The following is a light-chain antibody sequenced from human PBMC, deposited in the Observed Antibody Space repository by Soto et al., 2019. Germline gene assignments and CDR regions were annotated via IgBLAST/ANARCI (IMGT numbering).Light chain of an antibody. V-gene: IGKV3-20*01. CDR1: QTVISNS. CDR3: QQYGGSNS. Sequence: EIVLTQSPGTLSLSPGQRATLSCRASQTVISNSLAWYQQKPGQAPRLLVFGAPSRATGITDRFSGTGSGRDFTLTISRLEPEDFAVYYCQQYGGSNSFGGGTKVEIK. CDR2: GAP. J-gene: IGKJ4*01.